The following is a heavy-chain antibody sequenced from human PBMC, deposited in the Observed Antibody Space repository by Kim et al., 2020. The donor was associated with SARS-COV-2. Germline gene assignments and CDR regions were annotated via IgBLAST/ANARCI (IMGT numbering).Heavy chain of an antibody. CDR3: ARDRYGDYGGQDY. D-gene: IGHD4-17*01. V-gene: IGHV1-69*13. CDR2: IILIFGTA. J-gene: IGHJ4*02. Sequence: SVKVSCKASGGTFSSYAISWVRQAPGQGLEWMGGIILIFGTANYAQKFQGRVTITADESTSTAYMELSSLRSEDTAVYYCARDRYGDYGGQDYWGQGTLVTVSS. CDR1: GGTFSSYA.